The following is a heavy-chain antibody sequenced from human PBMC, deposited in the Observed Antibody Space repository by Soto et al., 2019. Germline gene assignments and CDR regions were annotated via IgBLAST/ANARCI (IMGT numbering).Heavy chain of an antibody. Sequence: QVQLVQSGAEVKKPGASVKVSCKASGYTFTSYAMHWVHQAPGQRLEWMGWINAGNGNTKYSQKFQGRVTITRDTSASTAYMELSSLRSEDTAVYYCARVSYDFWSGYSIYYYYYGMDVWGQGTTVTVSS. CDR2: INAGNGNT. D-gene: IGHD3-3*01. J-gene: IGHJ6*02. CDR3: ARVSYDFWSGYSIYYYYYGMDV. CDR1: GYTFTSYA. V-gene: IGHV1-3*01.